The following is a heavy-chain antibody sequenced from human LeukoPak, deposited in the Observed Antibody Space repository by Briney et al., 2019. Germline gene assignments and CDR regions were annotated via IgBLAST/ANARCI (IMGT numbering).Heavy chain of an antibody. V-gene: IGHV4-59*01. CDR3: ARDSTDSSSWFTIDY. J-gene: IGHJ4*02. Sequence: SETLSLTCTVSGGSISSYYWSWIRQPPWKGLEWIGYIYYSGSTNYNPSLKSRVTISVDTSKNQFSLKLSSVTAADTAVYYCARDSTDSSSWFTIDYWGQGTLVTVSS. D-gene: IGHD6-13*01. CDR2: IYYSGST. CDR1: GGSISSYY.